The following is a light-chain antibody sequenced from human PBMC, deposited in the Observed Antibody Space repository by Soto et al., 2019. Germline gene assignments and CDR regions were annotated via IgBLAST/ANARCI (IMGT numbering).Light chain of an antibody. CDR3: SSYAGNNIVV. V-gene: IGLV2-8*01. CDR1: SGDVGGYNY. Sequence: QSVLTQPPSVSGSPGQSVTISCSGTSGDVGGYNYVSWYQQHPGTAPTLVIYEVSERPSAVPDRFSGSKSGNTASLTVSGLQADDEADYYCSSYAGNNIVVFGGGTKLTVL. CDR2: EVS. J-gene: IGLJ2*01.